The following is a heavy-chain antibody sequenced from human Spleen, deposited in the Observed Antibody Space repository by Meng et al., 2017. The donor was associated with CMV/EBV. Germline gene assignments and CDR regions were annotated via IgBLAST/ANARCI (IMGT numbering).Heavy chain of an antibody. CDR3: ARDREICSSTSCPRYYYYGMDV. Sequence: GESLKISCAASGFTFSTNVMHWVRQAPGKGLEWVAVIPYDGSNKYYADSVKGRFTISRDNSKNTLYLQMNSLRAEDTAVYYCARDREICSSTSCPRYYYYGMDVWGQGTTVTVSS. CDR2: IPYDGSNK. CDR1: GFTFSTNV. J-gene: IGHJ6*02. D-gene: IGHD2-2*01. V-gene: IGHV3-30*19.